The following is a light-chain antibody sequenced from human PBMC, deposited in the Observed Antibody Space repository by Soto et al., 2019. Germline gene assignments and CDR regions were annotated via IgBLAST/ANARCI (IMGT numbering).Light chain of an antibody. V-gene: IGKV1-33*01. CDR3: QPGGRLPLT. J-gene: IGKJ4*01. Sequence: DIQMTQSPSSLSASVGDRVTITCQATQGISNYLSWYQQRPGRAPKLLVYDASTLEPGVPSRFRWSGSGTGFTFTNNRPQAGGGATKYCQPGGRLPLTFGGGTKVEIK. CDR1: QGISNY. CDR2: DAS.